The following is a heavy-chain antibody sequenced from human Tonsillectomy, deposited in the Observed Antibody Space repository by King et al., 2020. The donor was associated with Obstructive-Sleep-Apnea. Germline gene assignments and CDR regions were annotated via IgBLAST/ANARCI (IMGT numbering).Heavy chain of an antibody. V-gene: IGHV3-72*01. CDR2: IRKKANGYRT. J-gene: IGHJ2*01. CDR1: GFMFSDHY. CDR3: ARVRTNYWYFDL. Sequence: DVQLVESGGGLVQPGGSRRLSCAASGFMFSDHYMDWVRQAPGKGLEWVGRIRKKANGYRTEYAASVKGRFMITRDDSQASLHLQMNSLRTEDTAVYYCARVRTNYWYFDLWGRGTLVTISS.